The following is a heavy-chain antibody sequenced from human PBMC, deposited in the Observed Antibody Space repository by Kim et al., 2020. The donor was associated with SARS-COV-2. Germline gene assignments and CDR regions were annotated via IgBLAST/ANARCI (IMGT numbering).Heavy chain of an antibody. CDR3: AKDSSGANLSFDY. CDR2: ISYDGSNK. CDR1: GFTFSSYG. V-gene: IGHV3-30*18. J-gene: IGHJ4*02. Sequence: GGSLRLSCAASGFTFSSYGMHWVRQAPGKGLEWVAVISYDGSNKYYADSVKGRFTISRDNSKNTLFLQMNSLRAEDTAVYYCAKDSSGANLSFDYWGQGT. D-gene: IGHD1-26*01.